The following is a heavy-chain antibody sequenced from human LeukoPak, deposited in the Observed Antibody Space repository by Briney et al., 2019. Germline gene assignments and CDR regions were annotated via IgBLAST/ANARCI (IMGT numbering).Heavy chain of an antibody. V-gene: IGHV3-23*01. CDR3: ARDRPNYYGSDGHHHRRDGDY. CDR1: GFTFSIYA. CDR2: ITSRGEST. D-gene: IGHD3-10*01. J-gene: IGHJ4*02. Sequence: GGSLRLSCAASGFTFSIYAMSWVRQAPGKGLQWVSSITSRGESTWYVDSVKGRFTITRDNSENTLYLQMHSLRAEDTAVYYCARDRPNYYGSDGHHHRRDGDYWGRGTLVSVSS.